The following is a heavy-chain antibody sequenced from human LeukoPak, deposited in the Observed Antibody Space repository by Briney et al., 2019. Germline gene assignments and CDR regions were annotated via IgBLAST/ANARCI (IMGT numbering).Heavy chain of an antibody. CDR3: ASDREEDIVLMVYAMPDY. Sequence: ASVKVSCKSSGYTFTGYYLRWVRQAPGQGLEWMGWINPNSGVTNFAQRFQGRVTMTRDTSINTSYMELSRLRSDDTAVYYCASDREEDIVLMVYAMPDYWGQGTLVTVSS. CDR2: INPNSGVT. CDR1: GYTFTGYY. J-gene: IGHJ4*02. V-gene: IGHV1-2*02. D-gene: IGHD2-8*01.